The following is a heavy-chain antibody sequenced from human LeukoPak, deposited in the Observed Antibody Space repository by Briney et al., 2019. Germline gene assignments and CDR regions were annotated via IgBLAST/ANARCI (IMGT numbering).Heavy chain of an antibody. V-gene: IGHV4-30-4*08. CDR3: ARVFLRITMIVVVYYFDY. J-gene: IGHJ4*02. Sequence: SETLSLTCTVSGGSISSGDYYWSWIRQPPGKGLEWIGYIYYSGSTYYNPSLKSRVTISVDTSKNQFSLKLSSVIAADTAVYYCARVFLRITMIVVVYYFDYWGQGTLVTVSS. D-gene: IGHD3-22*01. CDR1: GGSISSGDYY. CDR2: IYYSGST.